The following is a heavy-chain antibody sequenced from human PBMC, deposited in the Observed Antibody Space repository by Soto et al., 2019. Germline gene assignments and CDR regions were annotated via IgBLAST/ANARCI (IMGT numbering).Heavy chain of an antibody. D-gene: IGHD6-13*01. CDR2: IYPGDSDT. CDR1: GYSFTSYW. J-gene: IGHJ4*02. Sequence: LKISCEGSGYSFTSYWIAWVRQMPGKGLEWMGIIYPGDSDTRYSPSFQGQVTISADKSMSTAYLQWSSLKASDTAMYYCARSDSSTWYVDYWGQGTVVTVSS. V-gene: IGHV5-51*01. CDR3: ARSDSSTWYVDY.